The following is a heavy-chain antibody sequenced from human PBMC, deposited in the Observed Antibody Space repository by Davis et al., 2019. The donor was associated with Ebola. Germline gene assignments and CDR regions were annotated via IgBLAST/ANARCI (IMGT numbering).Heavy chain of an antibody. V-gene: IGHV1-58*01. CDR1: GFTFTSSA. CDR2: IVVGSGNT. J-gene: IGHJ6*02. D-gene: IGHD3-10*01. Sequence: AASVKVSCKASGFTFTSSAVQWVRQARGQRLEWIGWIVVGSGNTNYAQKFQERVTITRDMSTSTAYMELSSLRSEDTAVYYCAADLTMVQGVIILSPALDVWGQGTTVTVSS. CDR3: AADLTMVQGVIILSPALDV.